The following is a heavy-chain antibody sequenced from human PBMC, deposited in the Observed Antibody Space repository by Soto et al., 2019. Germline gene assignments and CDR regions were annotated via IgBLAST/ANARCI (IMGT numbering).Heavy chain of an antibody. D-gene: IGHD5-18*01. J-gene: IGHJ4*02. Sequence: SETLSLTCTVSGGSISSYYWSWIRQPPGKGLEWIAYIYYSGSTNYNPSLRGRVTISVDTSKNQFSLKLSSVTAADTAVYYCARHRYSYGSYYFDYWGQGSLVT. CDR3: ARHRYSYGSYYFDY. CDR2: IYYSGST. V-gene: IGHV4-59*08. CDR1: GGSISSYY.